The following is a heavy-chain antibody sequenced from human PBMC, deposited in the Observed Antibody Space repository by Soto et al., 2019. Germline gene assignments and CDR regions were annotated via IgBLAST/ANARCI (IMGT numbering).Heavy chain of an antibody. CDR3: ARRDSSYFDY. CDR1: VGSISSYY. J-gene: IGHJ4*02. Sequence: SETLSLTCTVSVGSISSYYWSWIRQPPGKGLEWIGYIYYSGSTNHNPSLKSRVTISVDTSKNQFSLKLSSVTAADTAVYYCARRDSSYFDYWGQGTLVTVSS. D-gene: IGHD6-13*01. CDR2: IYYSGST. V-gene: IGHV4-59*01.